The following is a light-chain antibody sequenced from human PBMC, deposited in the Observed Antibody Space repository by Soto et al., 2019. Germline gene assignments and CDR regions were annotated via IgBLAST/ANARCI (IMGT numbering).Light chain of an antibody. CDR2: EVS. CDR1: SSDVGGYNC. Sequence: QSVLTQPPSASGSPGQSVTISCTGTSSDVGGYNCVSWYQQHPGKAPKLMIYEVSKRPSGVPDRFSGSKSGNTASLTVSRLQAEDEADYYCSSYAGSNIPVVFGGGTKLTVL. V-gene: IGLV2-8*01. J-gene: IGLJ2*01. CDR3: SSYAGSNIPVV.